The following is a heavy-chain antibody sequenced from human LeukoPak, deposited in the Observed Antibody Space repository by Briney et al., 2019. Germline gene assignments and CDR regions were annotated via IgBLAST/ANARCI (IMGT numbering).Heavy chain of an antibody. CDR1: GFTFSSYS. CDR3: ARERSGDYVWGSYRPSDY. Sequence: GGSLRLSCAASGFTFSSYSMNWVRQAPGKGLEWVSSISSSSSYIYYADSVKGRFTISRDNAKNSLYLQMNSLRAEDTAVYYCARERSGDYVWGSYRPSDYWGQGTLVTVSS. J-gene: IGHJ4*02. D-gene: IGHD3-16*02. CDR2: ISSSSSYI. V-gene: IGHV3-21*01.